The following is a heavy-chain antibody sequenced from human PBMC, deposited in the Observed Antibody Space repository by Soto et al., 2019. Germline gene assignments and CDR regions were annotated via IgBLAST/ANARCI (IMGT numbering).Heavy chain of an antibody. Sequence: EVQLLESGGGLVQPGGSLRLSCAASGFTFSTYALTWVRQAPGKGLEWVSSIGTHADTTYYIDSVKGRFSISRDKSKNTVYLQMSSLSAEDTAVYYCARPYVEVAVNDAFDIWGRGTMVTVSS. CDR2: IGTHADTT. V-gene: IGHV3-23*01. J-gene: IGHJ3*02. D-gene: IGHD3-16*01. CDR1: GFTFSTYA. CDR3: ARPYVEVAVNDAFDI.